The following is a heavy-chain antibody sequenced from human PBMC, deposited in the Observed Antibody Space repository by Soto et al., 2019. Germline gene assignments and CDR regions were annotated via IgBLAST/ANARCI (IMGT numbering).Heavy chain of an antibody. Sequence: GGSLRLSCAASGFTFSSYSMNWVRQAPGKGLEWVSSISSRSSYIYYADSVKGRFTISRDNAKNSLYLQMNSLRAEDTAVYYCARVTLGYCISTSCFYDYWG. D-gene: IGHD2-2*01. CDR3: ARVTLGYCISTSCFYDY. CDR2: ISSRSSYI. V-gene: IGHV3-21*01. CDR1: GFTFSSYS. J-gene: IGHJ4*03.